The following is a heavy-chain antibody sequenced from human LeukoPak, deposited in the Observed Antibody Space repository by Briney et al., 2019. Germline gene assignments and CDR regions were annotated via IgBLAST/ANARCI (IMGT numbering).Heavy chain of an antibody. V-gene: IGHV1-46*01. D-gene: IGHD5-18*01. Sequence: GASVKVSCKASGYTLTSYYMHWVRQAPGQGLDWMGIINPIGARTTYAQKFRGRLTMTRDTSTSTVYMELSSLRSEDTAVYYCARETALVTNYYSYYGMDVWGQGTTVTVSS. CDR3: ARETALVTNYYSYYGMDV. CDR2: INPIGART. CDR1: GYTLTSYY. J-gene: IGHJ6*02.